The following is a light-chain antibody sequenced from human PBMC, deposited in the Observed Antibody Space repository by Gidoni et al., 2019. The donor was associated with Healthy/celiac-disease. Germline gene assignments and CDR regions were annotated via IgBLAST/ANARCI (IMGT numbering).Light chain of an antibody. V-gene: IGKV3-15*01. CDR2: GAS. CDR3: QQYNNWPPLT. CDR1: QSVSSN. Sequence: EIVMTQSPATLSVPPGERATLSCRASQSVSSNLAWYQQKPGQAPRLLIYGASTRATGIPARFSGSGSGTEFTLTISSLQSEDCAVYYCQQYNNWPPLTFGGGTKVEIK. J-gene: IGKJ4*01.